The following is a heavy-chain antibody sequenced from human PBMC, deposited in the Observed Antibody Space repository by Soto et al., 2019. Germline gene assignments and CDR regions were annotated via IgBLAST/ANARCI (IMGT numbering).Heavy chain of an antibody. J-gene: IGHJ6*02. CDR1: GFTFSNYA. D-gene: IGHD3-16*01. V-gene: IGHV3-30*04. CDR2: ISYDGKKK. CDR3: ASRQGVGQSPNCVDV. Sequence: QVQLVESGGGVVQPGRSLRLSCAASGFTFSNYAMHWVRQAPGKGLEWVAVISYDGKKKFYADSVMGRFTISRDNSKNTLYIHVDRLSAEDTAVCYCASRQGVGQSPNCVDVWGQGTTVTVSS.